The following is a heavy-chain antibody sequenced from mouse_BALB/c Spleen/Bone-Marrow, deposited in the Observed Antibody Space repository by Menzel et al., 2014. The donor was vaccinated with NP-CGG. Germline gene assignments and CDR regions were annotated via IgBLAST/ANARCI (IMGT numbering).Heavy chain of an antibody. CDR2: IYPGDGDT. D-gene: IGHD3-1*01. J-gene: IGHJ2*01. V-gene: IGHV1-87*01. CDR3: TTLARNKFDY. Sequence: QVQLKESGAELARPGASVKLSCKASGYTSTSYWMQWVKQRPGQGLEWIGAIYPGDGDTRNTQKFKGKATLTADKSSSTAYMQLSSLASEDSAVYYCTTLARNKFDYWGQGTTLTVSS. CDR1: GYTSTSYW.